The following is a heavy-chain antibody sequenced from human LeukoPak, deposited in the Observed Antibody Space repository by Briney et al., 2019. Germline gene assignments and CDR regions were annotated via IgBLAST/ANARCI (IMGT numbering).Heavy chain of an antibody. CDR1: GGSINNYY. CDR2: IFYSGRT. V-gene: IGHV4-59*01. Sequence: SETLSLTCTVSGGSINNYYWSWIRQPPGKGLEWIGYIFYSGRTNYNPPLKSRLTISVDTSKNQFSLKLNSVTAADTAVYYCARDSGYDSSAYDYWGQGTLVTVSS. J-gene: IGHJ4*02. D-gene: IGHD3-22*01. CDR3: ARDSGYDSSAYDY.